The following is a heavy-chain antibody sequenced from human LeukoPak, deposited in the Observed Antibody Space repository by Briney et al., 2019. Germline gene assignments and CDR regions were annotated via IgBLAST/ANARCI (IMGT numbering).Heavy chain of an antibody. V-gene: IGHV3-30*18. CDR1: GFTFSRND. Sequence: GGSLRLSCAASGFTFSRNDMHWVRQAPDKGLEWVAFISYDGSNKYYAESVKGRFTISRDNSKNTLYLQMNSLRAEDTAVYYCAKTYYYTSGSYSDWGQGTLVTVSS. J-gene: IGHJ4*02. CDR3: AKTYYYTSGSYSD. D-gene: IGHD3-10*01. CDR2: ISYDGSNK.